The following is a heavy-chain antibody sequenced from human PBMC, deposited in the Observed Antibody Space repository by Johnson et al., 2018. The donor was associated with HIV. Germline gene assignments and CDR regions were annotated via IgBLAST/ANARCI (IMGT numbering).Heavy chain of an antibody. CDR1: GFTFSSYA. CDR2: ISYDGSNK. Sequence: QVQLVESGGGVVQPGRSLRLSCAASGFTFSSYAMHWVRQAPGKGLEWVAVISYDGSNKYYADSVKGRFTISRDNSKNTLYLQMNSLSAEDTAVYYCARDETAMAVGAFDIWGQGTMVTVSS. CDR3: ARDETAMAVGAFDI. D-gene: IGHD5-18*01. J-gene: IGHJ3*02. V-gene: IGHV3-30-3*01.